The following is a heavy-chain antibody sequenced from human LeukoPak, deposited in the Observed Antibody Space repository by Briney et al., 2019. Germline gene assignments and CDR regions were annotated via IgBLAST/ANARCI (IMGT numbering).Heavy chain of an antibody. CDR2: IYYSGST. V-gene: IGHV4-39*07. CDR1: GGSISSRSYY. D-gene: IGHD3-10*01. CDR3: ARDSGLDAFDI. Sequence: TPSETLSLTCTVSGGSISSRSYYWGWIRQPPGKGLEWIGSIYYSGSTYYNPSLKSRVTISVDTSKNQFSLKLSSVTAADTAVYYCARDSGLDAFDIWGQGTMVTVSS. J-gene: IGHJ3*02.